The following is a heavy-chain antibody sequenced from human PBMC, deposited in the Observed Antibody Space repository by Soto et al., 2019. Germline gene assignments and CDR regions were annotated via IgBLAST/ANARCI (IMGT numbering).Heavy chain of an antibody. CDR2: IYYSGST. V-gene: IGHV4-59*01. CDR1: GGSISSYY. CDR3: AREVRGYYDSSGLVN. J-gene: IGHJ4*02. Sequence: SETLSLTCTVSGGSISSYYWSWIRQPPGKGLEWIGYIYYSGSTNYNPSLKSRVTISVDTSKNQFSLKLSSVTAADTAVYYCAREVRGYYDSSGLVNWGRGTLVTVSS. D-gene: IGHD3-22*01.